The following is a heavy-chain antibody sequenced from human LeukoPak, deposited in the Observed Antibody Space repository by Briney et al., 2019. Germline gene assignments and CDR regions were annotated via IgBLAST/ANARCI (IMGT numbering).Heavy chain of an antibody. CDR2: IWYDGSNK. J-gene: IGHJ4*02. V-gene: IGHV3-33*01. CDR1: GFTFSSYG. D-gene: IGHD6-19*01. Sequence: QPGRSLRLSCTASGFTFSSYGMHWVRQAPGKGLEWVAVIWYDGSNKDYADSVKGRFTISRDNSKNTLYLQMNSLRGEDTAVYYCARDGAVAGLGKFDYWGQGTLVTVSS. CDR3: ARDGAVAGLGKFDY.